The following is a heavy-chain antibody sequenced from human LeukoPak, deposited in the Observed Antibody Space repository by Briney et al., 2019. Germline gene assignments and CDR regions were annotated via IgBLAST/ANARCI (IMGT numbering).Heavy chain of an antibody. CDR1: GGSISSYY. V-gene: IGHV4-59*01. CDR3: ASGREDYFDY. Sequence: SETLSLTCTVSGGSISSYYWSWIRQPPGKGLEWIGYIYYSGSTNYNPSLKSRVTISVDTSKNQFSLKLSSVTAADTAMYYCASGREDYFDYWGQGTLVTVSS. J-gene: IGHJ4*02. D-gene: IGHD1-26*01. CDR2: IYYSGST.